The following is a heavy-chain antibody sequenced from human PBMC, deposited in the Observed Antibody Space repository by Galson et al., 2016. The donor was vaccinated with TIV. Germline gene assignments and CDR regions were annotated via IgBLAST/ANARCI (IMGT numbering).Heavy chain of an antibody. V-gene: IGHV3-33*01. D-gene: IGHD2-2*01. CDR3: ARVRFCSSTNCLNYFDY. Sequence: SLRLSCAASGFTFSSYGMHWVRQAPGKGLEWVAVIWYDGSNKDYADSVKGRFTISRDNSKNTVYLQMNSLRAGDTAVYYCARVRFCSSTNCLNYFDYVGQGTLVTVSS. CDR2: IWYDGSNK. J-gene: IGHJ4*02. CDR1: GFTFSSYG.